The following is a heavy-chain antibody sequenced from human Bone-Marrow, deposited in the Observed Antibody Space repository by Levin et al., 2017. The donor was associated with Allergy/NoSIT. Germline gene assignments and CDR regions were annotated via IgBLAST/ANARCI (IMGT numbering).Heavy chain of an antibody. CDR1: GFTFWHYT. Sequence: PGGSLRLSCAASGFTFWHYTMNWVRQAPGKGLEWVSCISSRGDSTYYADSVKGRFIISRDNPKNSLYLQLNGLRDEDTALYYCAEAPARGYYGSSGYSGDHWGQGTLVTVSS. V-gene: IGHV3-48*02. J-gene: IGHJ4*02. CDR2: ISSRGDST. D-gene: IGHD3-22*01. CDR3: AEAPARGYYGSSGYSGDH.